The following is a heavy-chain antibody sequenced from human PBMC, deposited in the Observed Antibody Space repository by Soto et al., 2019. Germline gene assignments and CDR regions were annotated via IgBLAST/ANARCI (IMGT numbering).Heavy chain of an antibody. CDR3: AKVNGIVVVIRPAYFDY. CDR1: GFTFSSYA. D-gene: IGHD3-22*01. J-gene: IGHJ4*02. V-gene: IGHV3-23*01. Sequence: PGGSLRLSCAASGFTFSSYAMSWVRQAPGKGLEWVSAISGSGGSTYYADSVKGRFTISRDNSKNTLYLQMNSLRAEDTAVYYCAKVNGIVVVIRPAYFDYWGQGTLVTVSS. CDR2: ISGSGGST.